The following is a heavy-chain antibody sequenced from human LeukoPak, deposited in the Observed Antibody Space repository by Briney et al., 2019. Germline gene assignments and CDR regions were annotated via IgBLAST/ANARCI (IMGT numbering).Heavy chain of an antibody. Sequence: GGSLRLSCAASGFTFSSYEMNWVRQAPGKGLEWVSYISSSGSTIYYADSVEGRFTISRDNVKNSLYLQMNSLRAEDTAVYYCARDLDCGGDCYSYYFDYWGQGTLVTVSS. J-gene: IGHJ4*02. CDR1: GFTFSSYE. V-gene: IGHV3-48*03. CDR2: ISSSGSTI. CDR3: ARDLDCGGDCYSYYFDY. D-gene: IGHD2-21*02.